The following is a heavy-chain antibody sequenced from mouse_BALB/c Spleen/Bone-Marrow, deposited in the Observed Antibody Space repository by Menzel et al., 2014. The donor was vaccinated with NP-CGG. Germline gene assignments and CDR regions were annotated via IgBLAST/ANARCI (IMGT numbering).Heavy chain of an antibody. Sequence: EVKLMESGGGLVQPGGSLKLSCAASGFTFSSYTMSWARQTPEKRLEWVAYISNGGGSTYYPDTVKGRFTISRDNAKNTLYLQMSSLKSEDTAMYYCARRVWSRGGDYWGQGTSVTVSS. J-gene: IGHJ4*01. CDR3: ARRVWSRGGDY. V-gene: IGHV5-12-2*01. CDR1: GFTFSSYT. CDR2: ISNGGGST. D-gene: IGHD2-10*02.